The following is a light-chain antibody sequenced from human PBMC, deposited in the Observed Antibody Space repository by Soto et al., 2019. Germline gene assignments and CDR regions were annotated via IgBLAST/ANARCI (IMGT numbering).Light chain of an antibody. Sequence: ENVLTQSPGTLSLSPGERATLSCRASQGVGNRLAWYQQKPGQAPRLLISDASSRATGIPDRFSGGGSGTDFTLTISRLEPEDFAVYYCQQYNNWPPITFGQGTRLEIK. CDR3: QQYNNWPPIT. CDR2: DAS. J-gene: IGKJ5*01. CDR1: QGVGNR. V-gene: IGKV3-20*01.